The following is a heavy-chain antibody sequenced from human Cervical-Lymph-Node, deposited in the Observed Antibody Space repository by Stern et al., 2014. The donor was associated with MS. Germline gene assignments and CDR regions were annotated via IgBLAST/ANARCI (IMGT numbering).Heavy chain of an antibody. J-gene: IGHJ4*02. Sequence: QVQLQESGPGLVKPSDTLSLTCTVSDDSISDSYWSWVRQSPGKGLEWIGFIYHTGRTDYNPFLKSRVTISMDTSKNQFSLKVASVTAADTAVYYCARGHDRSSGRPDFWGQGTLVTVSS. V-gene: IGHV4-59*07. CDR3: ARGHDRSSGRPDF. CDR2: IYHTGRT. CDR1: DDSISDSY. D-gene: IGHD6-6*01.